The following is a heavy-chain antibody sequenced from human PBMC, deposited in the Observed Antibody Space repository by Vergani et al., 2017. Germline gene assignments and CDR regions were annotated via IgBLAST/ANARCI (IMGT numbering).Heavy chain of an antibody. J-gene: IGHJ4*02. CDR2: ISGSGGST. D-gene: IGHD6-19*01. Sequence: EVQLLESGGGLVQPGGSLRLSCAASGFTFSSYAMSWVRQAAGKGLEWVSAISGSGGSTYYADSVKGRFTISRDNSKNTLYLQMNSLRAEDTAVYYCAKTFPLFSGWPQKSFDYWGQGTLVTVSS. CDR3: AKTFPLFSGWPQKSFDY. CDR1: GFTFSSYA. V-gene: IGHV3-23*01.